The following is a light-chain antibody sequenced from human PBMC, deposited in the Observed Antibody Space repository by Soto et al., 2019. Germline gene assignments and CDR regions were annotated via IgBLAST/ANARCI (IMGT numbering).Light chain of an antibody. CDR1: QSISTW. J-gene: IGKJ2*01. Sequence: DIQMTQAPSTLSAAVGDRVTITCRASQSISTWLAWYQLKPGKAPKLLIDKASTLETWVPPRFSGSGSGKEFTLSISLLHPDDFAPYSCQQYDHYLYTFGQAAQLQI. CDR2: KAS. CDR3: QQYDHYLYT. V-gene: IGKV1-5*03.